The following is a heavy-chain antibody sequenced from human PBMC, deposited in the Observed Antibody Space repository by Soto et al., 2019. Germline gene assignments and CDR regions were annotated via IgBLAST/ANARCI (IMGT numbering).Heavy chain of an antibody. D-gene: IGHD3-10*01. J-gene: IGHJ4*02. Sequence: SETLSLTCTVSGGSISSGGYYWSWIRQHPGKGLEWIGYIYYSGSTYYNPSLKSRVTISVDTSKNQFSLKLSSVTAADTAVYYCARSQGEDLQENFDYWGQGTLVTVSS. CDR2: IYYSGST. CDR3: ARSQGEDLQENFDY. CDR1: GGSISSGGYY. V-gene: IGHV4-31*03.